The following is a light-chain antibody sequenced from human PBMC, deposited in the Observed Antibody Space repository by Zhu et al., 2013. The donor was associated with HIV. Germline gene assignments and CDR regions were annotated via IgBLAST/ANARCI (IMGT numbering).Light chain of an antibody. CDR2: DAS. J-gene: IGKJ2*01. V-gene: IGKV3D-20*02. Sequence: EIVLTQSPGTLSLSPGETATLSCRASQSVGSRSLAWYQQKPGQAPRLLIYDASTRATGIADRFSGSGYETDFTLTITRLEPEDFAVYYCQQRSNWPPIFGQGTKLEIK. CDR1: QSVGSRS. CDR3: QQRSNWPPI.